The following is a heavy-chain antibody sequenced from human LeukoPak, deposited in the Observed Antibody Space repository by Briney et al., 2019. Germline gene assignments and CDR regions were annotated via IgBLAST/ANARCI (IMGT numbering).Heavy chain of an antibody. V-gene: IGHV7-4-1*02. CDR1: GYTSTNYT. J-gene: IGHJ4*02. CDR3: TRGRDTTGYFVY. CDR2: IDTNTGNP. D-gene: IGHD3-22*01. Sequence: GASVTVSCKASGYTSTNYTINWVRLAPGQGLEWMGWIDTNTGNPTYAQGFAGRFVFSLDTSVTTTYLQISSLKAEDTAVYYCTRGRDTTGYFVYWGQGTLVIVSS.